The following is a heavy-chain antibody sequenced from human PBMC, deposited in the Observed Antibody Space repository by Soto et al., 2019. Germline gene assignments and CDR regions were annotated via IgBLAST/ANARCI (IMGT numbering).Heavy chain of an antibody. CDR2: ISYDGSNK. CDR3: ASGYHCSSTRCYDDAFDI. D-gene: IGHD2-2*01. J-gene: IGHJ3*02. V-gene: IGHV3-30*03. Sequence: GGSLRLSCAASGFTFSSYGMHWVRQAPGKGLEWVAVISYDGSNKYYADSVKGRFTISRDNSKNTLYLQMNSLRAEDTAVYYCASGYHCSSTRCYDDAFDIWGQGTMVTVSS. CDR1: GFTFSSYG.